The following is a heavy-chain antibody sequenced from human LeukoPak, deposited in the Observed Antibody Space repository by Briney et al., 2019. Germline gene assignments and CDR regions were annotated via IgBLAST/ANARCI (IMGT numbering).Heavy chain of an antibody. CDR1: GGSISSSSYY. D-gene: IGHD3-22*01. CDR3: ARILTAMINPFDI. J-gene: IGHJ3*02. V-gene: IGHV4-39*01. CDR2: IYYSGST. Sequence: PSETLSLTCTVSGGSISSSSYYWSWIRQPPGKGLEWIGSIYYSGSTYYNPSLKSRVTISVDTSKNQFSLKLSSVTAADTAVYYCARILTAMINPFDIWGQGTMVTVSS.